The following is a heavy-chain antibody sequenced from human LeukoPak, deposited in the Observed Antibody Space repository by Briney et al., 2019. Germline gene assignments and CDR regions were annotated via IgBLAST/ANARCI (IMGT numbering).Heavy chain of an antibody. CDR2: IIPIFGTA. CDR1: GGTFSSYA. CDR3: ARGPNTYYDFWSGYYPDFDY. J-gene: IGHJ4*02. D-gene: IGHD3-3*01. V-gene: IGHV1-69*13. Sequence: GASVKVSCKATGGTFSSYAISWVRQAPGQGLERMGGIIPIFGTANYAQKFQGRVTITADESTSTAYMELSSLRSEDTAVYYCARGPNTYYDFWSGYYPDFDYWGQGTLVTVSS.